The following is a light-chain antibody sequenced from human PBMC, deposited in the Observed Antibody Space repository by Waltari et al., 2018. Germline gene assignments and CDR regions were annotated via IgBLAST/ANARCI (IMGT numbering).Light chain of an antibody. CDR2: DVS. CDR3: CSYAGSSTLV. J-gene: IGLJ2*01. V-gene: IGLV2-23*02. CDR1: SSAVGGYTY. Sequence: QSALTQPASVSGSPGQPIPISCTGTSSAVGGYTYVSWYQQHPGKAPKLMIYDVSKRPSGVSNRFSGSKSGNTASLTISGLQAEDEADYYCCSYAGSSTLVFGGGTKLTVL.